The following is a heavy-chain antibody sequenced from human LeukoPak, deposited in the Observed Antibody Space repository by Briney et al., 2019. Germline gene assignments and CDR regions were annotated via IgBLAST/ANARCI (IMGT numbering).Heavy chain of an antibody. CDR1: GGSISSSNW. CDR2: IYHSGST. J-gene: IGHJ5*02. D-gene: IGHD1-1*01. Sequence: PSETLSLTCAVSGGSISSSNWWSWVRQPPGKGLEWIGEIYHSGSTNYNPSLKRRVTISVDKSKNQFSLKMNSVTAADTAVYYCARGFGYDNWSYRWFDPWGRGTLVTVSS. V-gene: IGHV4-4*02. CDR3: ARGFGYDNWSYRWFDP.